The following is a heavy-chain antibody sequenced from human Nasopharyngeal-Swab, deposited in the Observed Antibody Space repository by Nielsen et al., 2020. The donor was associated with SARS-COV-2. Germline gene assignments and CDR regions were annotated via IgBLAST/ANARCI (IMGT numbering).Heavy chain of an antibody. CDR1: GYTFTSYG. V-gene: IGHV1-18*01. D-gene: IGHD6-13*01. Sequence: APVKVSCKASGYTFTSYGISWVRQAPGQGLEWMGWISAYNGNTNYAQKLQGRVTMTTDTSTSTAYMELRSLRSDDTAVYYCARDPQKYSSSWYDYWGQGTLVTVSS. J-gene: IGHJ4*02. CDR3: ARDPQKYSSSWYDY. CDR2: ISAYNGNT.